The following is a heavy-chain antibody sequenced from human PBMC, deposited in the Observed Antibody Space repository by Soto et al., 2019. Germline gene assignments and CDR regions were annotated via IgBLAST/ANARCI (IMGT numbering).Heavy chain of an antibody. D-gene: IGHD4-17*01. CDR1: GFTVSSNY. Sequence: GGSLRLSCAASGFTVSSNYMSWVRQAPGKGLEWVSVIYSGGSTYYADSVKGRFTISRDNSKNTLYLQMNSLRAEDTAVYYCAGGSKGVGDYGQKYYYYYGMDVWGQGTTVTVSS. CDR3: AGGSKGVGDYGQKYYYYYGMDV. J-gene: IGHJ6*02. CDR2: IYSGGST. V-gene: IGHV3-53*01.